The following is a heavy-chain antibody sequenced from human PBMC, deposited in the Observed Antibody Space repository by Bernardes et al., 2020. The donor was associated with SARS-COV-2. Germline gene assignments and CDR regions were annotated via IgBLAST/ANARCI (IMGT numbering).Heavy chain of an antibody. CDR1: GFTFSNAY. J-gene: IGHJ4*02. CDR3: ARHVGGATLFDS. CDR2: IKSKTGGGTT. Sequence: GGSLRLSCAASGFTFSNAYMSWVRQAPGKGLEWVGRIKSKTGGGTTYYITPVKGRFTISRDDSENTLYLQMNSLGTEDTAVYYCARHVGGATLFDSWGQGTLVTVSS. V-gene: IGHV3-15*01. D-gene: IGHD1-26*01.